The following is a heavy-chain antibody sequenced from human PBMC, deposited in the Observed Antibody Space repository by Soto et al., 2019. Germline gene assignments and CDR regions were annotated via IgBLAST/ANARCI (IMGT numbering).Heavy chain of an antibody. Sequence: QITLKESGPPLVKPTETLTLTCTFSGFALSTYGVAVAWIRQPPGKALEWIALIYWDDDKRYSPSLKSRLTTTVDTSKTQVVLTMTNVDPVDTATYYCAHNRIVASAGTGYFDYWGQGALVTVSS. J-gene: IGHJ4*02. D-gene: IGHD6-13*01. V-gene: IGHV2-5*02. CDR2: IYWDDDK. CDR1: GFALSTYGVA. CDR3: AHNRIVASAGTGYFDY.